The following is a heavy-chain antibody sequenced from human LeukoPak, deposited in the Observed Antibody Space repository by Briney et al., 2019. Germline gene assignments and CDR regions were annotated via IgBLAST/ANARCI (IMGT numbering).Heavy chain of an antibody. CDR3: AAFSHKGV. V-gene: IGHV3-66*01. D-gene: IGHD3-3*02. J-gene: IGHJ6*02. Sequence: GGSLRLSCAASGFTVSNNYMSWVRQAPGKGLEWVSLIYTSGSTCYADSVSRRFTISRDSSKNTLYLQLNSLRAEDTSVYYCAAFSHKGVWGQGTTVTDSS. CDR1: GFTVSNNY. CDR2: IYTSGST.